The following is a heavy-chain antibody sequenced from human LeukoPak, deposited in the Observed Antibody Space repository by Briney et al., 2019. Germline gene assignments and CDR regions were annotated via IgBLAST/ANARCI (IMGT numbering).Heavy chain of an antibody. Sequence: SVKVSCKASGFTFTSSAMQWVRPARGQRLEWIGWIVVGSGNTNYAQKFQERVTITRDMSTSTAYMELSSLRSEDTAVYYCAADSSGYSYGLYYMDVWGKGTTVTVSS. J-gene: IGHJ6*03. CDR2: IVVGSGNT. V-gene: IGHV1-58*02. CDR3: AADSSGYSYGLYYMDV. D-gene: IGHD5-18*01. CDR1: GFTFTSSA.